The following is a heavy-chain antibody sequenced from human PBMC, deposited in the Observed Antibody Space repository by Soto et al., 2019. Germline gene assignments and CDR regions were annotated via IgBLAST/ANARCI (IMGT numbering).Heavy chain of an antibody. Sequence: PSETLSLTCTVSGGSISSSSYYWGWIRQPPGKGLEWIGSIYYSGSTYYNPSLKSRVTISVDTSKNQFSLILCSVTAAYIFFFYFALYGSGSYGVYWGQGTLVTVSS. CDR1: GGSISSSSYY. D-gene: IGHD3-10*01. J-gene: IGHJ4*02. V-gene: IGHV4-39*01. CDR3: ALYGSGSYGVY. CDR2: IYYSGST.